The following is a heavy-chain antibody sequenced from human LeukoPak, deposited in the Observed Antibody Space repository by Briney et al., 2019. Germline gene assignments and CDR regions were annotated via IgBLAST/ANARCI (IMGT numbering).Heavy chain of an antibody. CDR1: GGSFSGYY. D-gene: IGHD3-22*01. CDR3: ARDRSLTYYDSSGCLDY. Sequence: PSETLSLACAVYGGSFSGYYWSWIRQPPGKGLEWIGEINHSGSTNYNPSLKSRVTISVDTSKNQFSLKLSSVTAADTAVYYCARDRSLTYYDSSGCLDYWGQGTLVTVSS. CDR2: INHSGST. V-gene: IGHV4-34*01. J-gene: IGHJ4*02.